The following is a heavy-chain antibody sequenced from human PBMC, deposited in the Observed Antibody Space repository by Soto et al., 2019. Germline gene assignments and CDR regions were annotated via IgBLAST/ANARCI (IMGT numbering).Heavy chain of an antibody. CDR1: GGTFSSYN. V-gene: IGHV1-3*01. CDR3: ARDLGGWPDY. CDR2: INAGNGNT. Sequence: ASVKVSCKASGGTFSSYNISWVRQAPGQRLEWMGWINAGNGNTKYSQKFQGRVTITRDTSASTAYMELSSLRSEDTAVYYCARDLGGWPDYWGQGTLVTVSS. D-gene: IGHD2-15*01. J-gene: IGHJ4*02.